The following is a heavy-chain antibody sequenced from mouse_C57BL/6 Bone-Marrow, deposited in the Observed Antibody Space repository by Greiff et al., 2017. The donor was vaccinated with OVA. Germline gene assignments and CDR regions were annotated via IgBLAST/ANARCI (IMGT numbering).Heavy chain of an antibody. D-gene: IGHD2-3*01. CDR3: ARSAYDGYYFPRAMDY. V-gene: IGHV1-55*01. J-gene: IGHJ4*01. Sequence: VQLQQPGAELVKPGASVKMSCKASGYTFTSYWITWVKQRPGQGLEWIGDIYPGSGSTNYNEKFKSKATLTVDTSSSTASMQLSSLTSEDSAVYYCARSAYDGYYFPRAMDYWGQGTSVTVSS. CDR1: GYTFTSYW. CDR2: IYPGSGST.